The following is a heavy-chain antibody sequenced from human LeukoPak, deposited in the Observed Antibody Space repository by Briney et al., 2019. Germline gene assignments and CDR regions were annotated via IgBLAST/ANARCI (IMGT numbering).Heavy chain of an antibody. J-gene: IGHJ4*02. D-gene: IGHD1-26*01. CDR3: ALSGSYLSISVGYYFDY. CDR2: ISGSGGST. CDR1: GFTFSSYA. V-gene: IGHV3-23*01. Sequence: PGGSLRLSCAASGFTFSSYAMSWVRQAPGKGLEWVSAISGSGGSTYYADSVKGRFTISRDNSKSTLFLQMNSLRAEDTAVYYCALSGSYLSISVGYYFDYWGQGTLVTVSS.